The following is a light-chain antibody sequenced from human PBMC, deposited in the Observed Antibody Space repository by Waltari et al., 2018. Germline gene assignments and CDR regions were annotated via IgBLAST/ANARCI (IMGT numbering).Light chain of an antibody. CDR3: MQALQTPFT. V-gene: IGKV2-28*01. J-gene: IGKJ3*01. Sequence: DIVMTQSPLSLPVTPGEPASISCRFSQSLLYSNGYNYLDWYLQKPGQSPQILIYLGANRAPGVPDRFSGSGSGTDFTLKISRVEAEDVGVYYCMQALQTPFTFGPGTKVDIK. CDR1: QSLLYSNGYNY. CDR2: LGA.